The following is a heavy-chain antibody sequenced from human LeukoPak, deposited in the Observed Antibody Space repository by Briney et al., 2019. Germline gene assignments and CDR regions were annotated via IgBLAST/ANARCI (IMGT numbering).Heavy chain of an antibody. CDR2: ISAYNGNT. Sequence: GASVKVSCKASGYTFTSYGISWVRQAPGQGLEWMGWISAYNGNTNYAQKLQGRVTMTTDTSTSTAYMELRSLRSDDTAVYYCAREDYYDSSGYYYDLCFDYWGQGTLVTVSS. CDR3: AREDYYDSSGYYYDLCFDY. CDR1: GYTFTSYG. V-gene: IGHV1-18*01. D-gene: IGHD3-22*01. J-gene: IGHJ4*02.